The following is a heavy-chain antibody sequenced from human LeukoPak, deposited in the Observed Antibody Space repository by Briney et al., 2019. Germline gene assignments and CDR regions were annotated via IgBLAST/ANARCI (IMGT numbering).Heavy chain of an antibody. Sequence: SGTLSLTCAVSGGSISSSNWWSWVRQPPGKGLEWIGEINHSGSTNYNPSLKSRVTISVDTSKNQFSLKLSSVTAADTAVYYCAREYYDSAVGHAFDIWGQGTMVTVSS. CDR3: AREYYDSAVGHAFDI. J-gene: IGHJ3*02. CDR2: INHSGST. CDR1: GGSISSSNW. V-gene: IGHV4-4*02. D-gene: IGHD3-22*01.